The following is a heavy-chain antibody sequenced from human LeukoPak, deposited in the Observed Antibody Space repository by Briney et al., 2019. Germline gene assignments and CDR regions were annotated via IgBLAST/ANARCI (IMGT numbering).Heavy chain of an antibody. V-gene: IGHV3-23*01. D-gene: IGHD2-15*01. CDR3: AKDHLYCSGGSCYGDY. J-gene: IGHJ4*02. CDR1: GFTFSSYG. Sequence: PGGSLRLSCAASGFTFSSYGMSWVRQAPGKGLEWVSAISGSGGNTYYADSVEGRFTISRDNSKNTLYLQMNSLRAEDTAVYYCAKDHLYCSGGSCYGDYWGREPWSPSPQ. CDR2: ISGSGGNT.